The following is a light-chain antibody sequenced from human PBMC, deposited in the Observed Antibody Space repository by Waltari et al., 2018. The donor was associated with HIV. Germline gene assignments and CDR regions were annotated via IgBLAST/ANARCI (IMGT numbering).Light chain of an antibody. CDR1: QSIISW. Sequence: DIQMTQSPSTLSASVEARVTITCRASQSIISWLAWYQQKPGKAPKLLIYKASTLENVVPSRFSGSGSGTEFTLTISSLQPDDFATYYCQQYKSYALTFGGGTKVEIK. J-gene: IGKJ4*01. V-gene: IGKV1-5*03. CDR2: KAS. CDR3: QQYKSYALT.